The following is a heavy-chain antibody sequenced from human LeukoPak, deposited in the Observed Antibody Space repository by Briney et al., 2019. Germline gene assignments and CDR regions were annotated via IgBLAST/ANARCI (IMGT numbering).Heavy chain of an antibody. D-gene: IGHD2-2*02. CDR3: ARDPHIVVVPAAIRGWFDP. J-gene: IGHJ5*02. CDR1: GGTFSSYA. CDR2: ISAYNGNT. V-gene: IGHV1-18*01. Sequence: GASVTVSCKASGGTFSSYAISWVRQAPGQGLEWMGWISAYNGNTNYAQKLQGRVTMTTDTSTSTAYMELRSLRSDDTAVYYCARDPHIVVVPAAIRGWFDPWGQGTLVTVSS.